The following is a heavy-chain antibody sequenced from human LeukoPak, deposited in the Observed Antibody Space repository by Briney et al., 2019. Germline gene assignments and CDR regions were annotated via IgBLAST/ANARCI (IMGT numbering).Heavy chain of an antibody. CDR3: ASYSGLRLGELSLYLIDY. J-gene: IGHJ4*02. CDR2: INPNSGGT. Sequence: EASVKVSCKASGYTFTGYYMHWVRQAPGQGLEWMGWINPNSGGTNYAQKFQGRVTMTRDTSISTAYMELSRLRSDDTAVYYCASYSGLRLGELSLYLIDYWGQGNLVTVS. D-gene: IGHD3-16*02. CDR1: GYTFTGYY. V-gene: IGHV1-2*02.